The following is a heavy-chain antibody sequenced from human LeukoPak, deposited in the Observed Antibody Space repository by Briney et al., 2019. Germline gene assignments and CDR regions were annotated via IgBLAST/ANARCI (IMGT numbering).Heavy chain of an antibody. CDR1: GGSISSSSYY. Sequence: SETLSLTCTVSGGSISSSSYYWGWIRQPPGKGLEWIGSIYYSGSTYYNPSLKSRVTISVDTSKNQFSLKLSPVTAADTAVYYCASSTYYYGSPSYYFDYWGQGTLVTVSS. J-gene: IGHJ4*02. D-gene: IGHD3-10*01. V-gene: IGHV4-39*01. CDR2: IYYSGST. CDR3: ASSTYYYGSPSYYFDY.